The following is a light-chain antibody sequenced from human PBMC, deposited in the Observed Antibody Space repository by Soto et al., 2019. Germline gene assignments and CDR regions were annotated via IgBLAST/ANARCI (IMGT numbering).Light chain of an antibody. CDR1: QSMSRY. Sequence: DIQMTQSPSSLSASVGDRVTITCRASQSMSRYLNWYQQKPGKAPKLLIYTASSLQSGVPSRFSGSGSGTDFTLTISCLQPEDFVTYYCLQSYSTPWTFGQGTKVEIK. CDR3: LQSYSTPWT. CDR2: TAS. V-gene: IGKV1-39*01. J-gene: IGKJ1*01.